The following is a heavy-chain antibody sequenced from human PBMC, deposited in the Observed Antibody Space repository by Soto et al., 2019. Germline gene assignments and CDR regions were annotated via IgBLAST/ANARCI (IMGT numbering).Heavy chain of an antibody. CDR2: IIPIFGTA. D-gene: IGHD1-26*01. CDR1: GGTFSSYA. J-gene: IGHJ5*02. Sequence: QVQLVQSGAEVKKPGSSVKVSCNASGGTFSSYAISWVRQAPGQGLEWMGGIIPIFGTAKYAQKVQGRVTITADEHTSTAYMELSSLRSEDTAVYYCARDSGSYSNRFDPWGQGTLVTASS. V-gene: IGHV1-69*01. CDR3: ARDSGSYSNRFDP.